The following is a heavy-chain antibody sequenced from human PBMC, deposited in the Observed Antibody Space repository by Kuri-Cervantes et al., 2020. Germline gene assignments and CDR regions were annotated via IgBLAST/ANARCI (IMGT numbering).Heavy chain of an antibody. CDR1: GFPFSSYA. Sequence: GESPKIPFAASGFPFSSYAMSWVRQAPGEGLEWVSAISGSGGSTYYADPVKGRFTISRDNSKNTLYLQMNSLRVEDTAVYYCAKSGDLVVVPAAPADYFDYWGQGTLVTVSS. CDR2: ISGSGGST. V-gene: IGHV3-23*01. J-gene: IGHJ4*02. CDR3: AKSGDLVVVPAAPADYFDY. D-gene: IGHD2-2*01.